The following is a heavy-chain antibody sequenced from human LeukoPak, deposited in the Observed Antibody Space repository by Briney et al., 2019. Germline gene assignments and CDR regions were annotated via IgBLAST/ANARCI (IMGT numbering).Heavy chain of an antibody. CDR1: GFTFSRYA. CDR2: ISGSGGST. J-gene: IGHJ6*04. CDR3: AKLARRYYYGSGRDGMDV. V-gene: IGHV3-23*01. D-gene: IGHD3-10*01. Sequence: GGSLRLSCAASGFTFSRYAMSWVRQAPGKGLEWVSAISGSGGSTYYADSVKGRFTISRDNSKNTLYLQMNSLRAEDTAAYYCAKLARRYYYGSGRDGMDVWGKGTTVTVSS.